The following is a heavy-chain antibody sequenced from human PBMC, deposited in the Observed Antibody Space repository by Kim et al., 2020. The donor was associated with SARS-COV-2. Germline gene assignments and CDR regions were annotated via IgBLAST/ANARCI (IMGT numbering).Heavy chain of an antibody. D-gene: IGHD5-18*01. CDR1: GFTFSSYG. J-gene: IGHJ4*02. CDR3: AKDLQLWSIGWDHWDY. CDR2: ISYDGSNK. V-gene: IGHV3-30*18. Sequence: GGSLRLSCAASGFTFSSYGMHWVRQAPGKGLEWVAVISYDGSNKYYADSVKGRFTISRDNSKNTLYLQMNSLRAEDTAVYYCAKDLQLWSIGWDHWDYWGQGTLVTVSS.